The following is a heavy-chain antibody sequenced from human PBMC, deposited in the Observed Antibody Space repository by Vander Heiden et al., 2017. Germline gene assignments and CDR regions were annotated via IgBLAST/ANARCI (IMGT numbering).Heavy chain of an antibody. CDR1: GFSFGAYT. J-gene: IGHJ3*01. CDR3: SRDSWGRTPDDTFDV. CDR2: IRAKVYGGTP. D-gene: IGHD3-16*01. V-gene: IGHV3-49*03. Sequence: QLVESGGDLVETGRSLRLSCTSSGFSFGAYTISWFRQAPGKGVEWVGFIRAKVYGGTPDYAASLRGRFTISRDYSKSIAYLEMNSLRSEDTAMYYCSRDSWGRTPDDTFDVWGQGTMVTVSS.